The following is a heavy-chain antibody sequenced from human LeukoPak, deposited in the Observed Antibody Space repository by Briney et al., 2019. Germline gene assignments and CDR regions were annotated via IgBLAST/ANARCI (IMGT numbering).Heavy chain of an antibody. CDR2: IYSGGNT. D-gene: IGHD6-13*01. V-gene: IGHV3-66*01. J-gene: IGHJ4*02. CDR1: GFTVSSNY. Sequence: GGSLRLPCAASGFTVSSNYMSWVRQAPGKGLEWVSVIYSGGNTYYADSVKGRFTISRDNSKNTLYLQMSSLRVEDTAVYYCASGYSNSWYSADFDYWGQGTLVTVSS. CDR3: ASGYSNSWYSADFDY.